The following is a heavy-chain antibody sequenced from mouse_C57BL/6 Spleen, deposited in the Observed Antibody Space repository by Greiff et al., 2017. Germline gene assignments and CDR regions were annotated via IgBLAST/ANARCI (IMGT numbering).Heavy chain of an antibody. CDR3: ARAPITTVVATEGDYFDY. CDR2: ILPGGGST. Sequence: QVQLQQSGAELMKPGASVKLSCKATGYTFTGYWIEWVKQRPGHGLEWIGEILPGGGSTNYNEKFKGKATFTADTSTNPAYMHLSSLTTEDSAIYDYARAPITTVVATEGDYFDYWGQGTTLTVSS. D-gene: IGHD1-1*01. J-gene: IGHJ2*01. V-gene: IGHV1-9*01. CDR1: GYTFTGYW.